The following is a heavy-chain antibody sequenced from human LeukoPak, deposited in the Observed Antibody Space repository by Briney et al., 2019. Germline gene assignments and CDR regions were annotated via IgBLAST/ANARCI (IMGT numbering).Heavy chain of an antibody. CDR1: GFTFSSYA. CDR3: AKDPVYSTSQRYFDY. D-gene: IGHD6-13*01. J-gene: IGHJ4*02. Sequence: PGGSLRLSCEASGFTFSSYAMSWVRQAPGTGLEWVSAISGSGGSIYYADSVKGRLTISKDSSKNTVYLQMNNLRDEDTALYYCAKDPVYSTSQRYFDYWGQGTLVTVSS. V-gene: IGHV3-23*01. CDR2: ISGSGGSI.